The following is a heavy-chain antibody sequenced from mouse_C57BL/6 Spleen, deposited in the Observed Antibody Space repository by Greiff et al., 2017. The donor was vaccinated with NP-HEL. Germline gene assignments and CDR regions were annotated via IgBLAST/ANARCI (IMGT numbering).Heavy chain of an antibody. CDR3: TRSPFITTVVATEYFDV. D-gene: IGHD1-1*01. CDR1: GYTFTSYW. CDR2: IYPGNSDT. J-gene: IGHJ1*03. Sequence: VQLKQSGTVLARPGASVKMSCKTSGYTFTSYWMHWVKQRHGQVLEWIGAIYPGNSDTSYNQKFKGKAKLTAVTSASTAYMELRRLTNEESAVYYCTRSPFITTVVATEYFDVWGTGTTVTVSS. V-gene: IGHV1-5*01.